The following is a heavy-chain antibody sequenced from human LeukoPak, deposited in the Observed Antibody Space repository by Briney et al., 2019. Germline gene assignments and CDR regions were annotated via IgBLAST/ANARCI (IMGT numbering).Heavy chain of an antibody. Sequence: ASVKVSCKASGYTSTGYYMHWVRQAPGQGLEWMGWINPNSGGTSYAQKFQGRVTMTRDTSISTAYMELSRLRSDDTAVYYCARRYYYGMDVWGQGTTVTVSS. J-gene: IGHJ6*02. CDR1: GYTSTGYY. V-gene: IGHV1-2*02. CDR2: INPNSGGT. CDR3: ARRYYYGMDV.